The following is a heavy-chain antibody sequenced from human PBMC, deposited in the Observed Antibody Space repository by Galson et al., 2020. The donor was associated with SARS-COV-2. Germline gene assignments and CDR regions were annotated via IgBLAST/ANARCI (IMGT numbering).Heavy chain of an antibody. D-gene: IGHD4-17*01. V-gene: IGHV3-53*01. CDR3: MGYGGNSG. J-gene: IGHJ6*02. Sequence: GGSLRLSCAASGFSVSTNHVSWVRQAPGKGLEWVLVFSGVGTTFYADSVRGRFTISRDNSKNTVYLQMNSLRAEDTAVYYCMGYGGNSGWGQGTTVTVSS. CDR1: GFSVSTNH. CDR2: FSGVGTT.